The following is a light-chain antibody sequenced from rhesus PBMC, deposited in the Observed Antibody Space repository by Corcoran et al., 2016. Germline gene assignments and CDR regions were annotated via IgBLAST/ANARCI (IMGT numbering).Light chain of an antibody. CDR3: QQHNSYPPT. CDR2: YAS. CDR1: QGIRDS. V-gene: IGKV1S14*01. J-gene: IGKJ4*01. Sequence: DIQMTQSPSSLSASVGDTVTITCRASQGIRDSLAWYQQKPGKAPRPLISYASNLERGVPSRFSGSGAGADFTLTISSLQPEDFAIYYCQQHNSYPPTFGGGTKVEIK.